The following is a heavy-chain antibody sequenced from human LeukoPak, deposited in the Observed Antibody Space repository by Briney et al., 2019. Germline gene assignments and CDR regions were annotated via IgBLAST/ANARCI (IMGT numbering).Heavy chain of an antibody. CDR3: AREGSSSWYPKCFDY. Sequence: ASVKVSCKASGGTFSSYAISWVRQAPGQGLEWMGWISAYNGNTNYAQKLQGGVTMTTDTSTSTAYMELRSLRSDDTAVYYCAREGSSSWYPKCFDYWGQGTLVTVSS. CDR2: ISAYNGNT. D-gene: IGHD6-13*01. J-gene: IGHJ4*02. CDR1: GGTFSSYA. V-gene: IGHV1-18*01.